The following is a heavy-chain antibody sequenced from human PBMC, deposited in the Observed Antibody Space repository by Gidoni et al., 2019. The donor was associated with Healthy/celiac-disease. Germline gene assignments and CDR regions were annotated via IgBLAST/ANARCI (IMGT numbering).Heavy chain of an antibody. CDR3: ARDWDGDHQHTMDV. J-gene: IGHJ6*02. V-gene: IGHV3-33*01. Sequence: QVQLVESGGGVVQPGRSLRLSCAASGFTFSSYGMHWVRQAPGKGLEWVAVIWYDGSNKYYADAVKGRFTISRDNSKNTLYLQMNSLRAEDTAVYYCARDWDGDHQHTMDVWGQGTTVTVSS. D-gene: IGHD4-17*01. CDR2: IWYDGSNK. CDR1: GFTFSSYG.